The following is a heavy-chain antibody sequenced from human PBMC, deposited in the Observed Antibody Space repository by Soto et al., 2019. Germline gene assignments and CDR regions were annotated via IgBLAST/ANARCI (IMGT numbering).Heavy chain of an antibody. Sequence: QVQLVESGGGVVQPGRSLRLSCAASGFTFSSYGMHWVRQAPGKGLEWVAVISYDGSNKYYADSVKGRFTIYRDNSKNTLYLQMNSMRAEDTAVYDCAKSLQQSSSWYWGWFDPWGQGTLVTVSS. CDR2: ISYDGSNK. CDR1: GFTFSSYG. D-gene: IGHD6-13*01. CDR3: AKSLQQSSSWYWGWFDP. V-gene: IGHV3-30*18. J-gene: IGHJ5*02.